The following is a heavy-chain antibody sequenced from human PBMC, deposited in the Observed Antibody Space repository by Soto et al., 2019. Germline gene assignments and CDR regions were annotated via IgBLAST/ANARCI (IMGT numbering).Heavy chain of an antibody. CDR2: ISAFNGNT. Sequence: GASVKVSCKASGYTFTSYGISWVRQAPGQGLEWMGWISAFNGNTNYAQKLQGRVTMTTDTSTSTAYMELRSLRSDDTAVYYCARDRVFRGPGYFDYWGQGTLVTVSS. V-gene: IGHV1-18*04. D-gene: IGHD3-10*01. J-gene: IGHJ4*02. CDR3: ARDRVFRGPGYFDY. CDR1: GYTFTSYG.